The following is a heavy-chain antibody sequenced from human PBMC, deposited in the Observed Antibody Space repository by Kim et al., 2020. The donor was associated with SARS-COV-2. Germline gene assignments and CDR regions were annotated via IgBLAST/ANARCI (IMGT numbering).Heavy chain of an antibody. CDR3: ARGSSTRLNSLVPNDF. CDR1: RYTFTDYY. Sequence: ASVKVSCKPSRYTFTDYYMHWVRQAPGQGLEWMGWINPNSGDTKYAEKFQDRVTMTRDTSVNTAYMELSRLTSDDTAVYYCARGSSTRLNSLVPNDFWGQGTLVTVSS. CDR2: INPNSGDT. J-gene: IGHJ4*02. D-gene: IGHD1-26*01. V-gene: IGHV1-2*02.